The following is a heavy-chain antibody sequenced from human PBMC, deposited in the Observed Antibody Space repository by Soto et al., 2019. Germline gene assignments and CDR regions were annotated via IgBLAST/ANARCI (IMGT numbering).Heavy chain of an antibody. V-gene: IGHV3-30*18. CDR3: AKGLTFYDSSGYWY. J-gene: IGHJ4*02. Sequence: ESGGGVVQPGRSLRLSCAASGFTFSSYGMHWVRQAPGKGLEWVAVISYDGSNKYYADSVKGRFTISRDNSKNTLYLQMNSLRAEDTAVYYCAKGLTFYDSSGYWYWGQGTLVTVSS. CDR1: GFTFSSYG. D-gene: IGHD3-22*01. CDR2: ISYDGSNK.